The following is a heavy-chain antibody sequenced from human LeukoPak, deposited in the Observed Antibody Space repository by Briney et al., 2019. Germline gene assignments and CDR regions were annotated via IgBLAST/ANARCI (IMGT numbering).Heavy chain of an antibody. Sequence: KPSETLSLTCTVSGVSITTYYWSWVRQPPGKGLEGIGYIFYSGNTNYNPSLKSRVTISVDTSKNQLSLRLTSVTAAYTAVYYCVRVFTSWSFDSWGQGTLVTVSS. V-gene: IGHV4-59*01. CDR3: VRVFTSWSFDS. D-gene: IGHD2-2*01. CDR2: IFYSGNT. CDR1: GVSITTYY. J-gene: IGHJ4*02.